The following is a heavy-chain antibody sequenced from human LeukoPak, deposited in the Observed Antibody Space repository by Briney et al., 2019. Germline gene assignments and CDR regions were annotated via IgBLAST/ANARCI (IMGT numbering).Heavy chain of an antibody. J-gene: IGHJ4*02. CDR2: IYYSGST. V-gene: IGHV4-59*01. D-gene: IGHD3-10*01. Sequence: SETLSLTCTVSGGSISGYYWGWIRQPPGKGLEWIGYIYYSGSTNYNPSLKSRVTMSVDTSKNQFSLKLSSVTAADTAVYYCARGKYYYGSGSYYPFDYWGQGTLVTVSS. CDR1: GGSISGYY. CDR3: ARGKYYYGSGSYYPFDY.